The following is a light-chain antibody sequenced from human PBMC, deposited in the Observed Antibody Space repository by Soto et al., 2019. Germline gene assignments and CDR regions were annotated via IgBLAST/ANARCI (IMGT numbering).Light chain of an antibody. V-gene: IGKV1-9*01. CDR1: QGINTF. Sequence: IQLTQSPSSLSASVGDRVTITCRASQGINTFLAWYQQKAGKAPKLLIYAASTLQSGVPSRFSGSGSGTDFTLTISSLQSEDFATYYCQQINSYPITFGQGTRLEIK. CDR3: QQINSYPIT. CDR2: AAS. J-gene: IGKJ5*01.